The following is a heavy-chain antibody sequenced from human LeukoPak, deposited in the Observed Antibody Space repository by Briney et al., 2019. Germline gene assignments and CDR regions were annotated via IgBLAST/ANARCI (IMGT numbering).Heavy chain of an antibody. CDR2: ISGYTGNT. CDR1: GYTFISFG. D-gene: IGHD2-15*01. J-gene: IGHJ4*02. Sequence: ASVKVSCKTSGYTFISFGISWVRQAPGQGLERMGWISGYTGNTDYEPKFQGRVTMTTDTSTSTAYMELRGLRSDDTAVYYCARVHSLGYCSGGSCDVGYWGQGTLVTVSS. V-gene: IGHV1-18*01. CDR3: ARVHSLGYCSGGSCDVGY.